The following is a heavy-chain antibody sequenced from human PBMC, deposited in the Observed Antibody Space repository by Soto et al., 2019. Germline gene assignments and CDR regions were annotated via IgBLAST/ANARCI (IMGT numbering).Heavy chain of an antibody. J-gene: IGHJ6*02. CDR1: GGSFSGYY. CDR2: INHSGST. CDR3: ARGPTKGMDV. V-gene: IGHV4-34*01. Sequence: QVQLQQWGAGLLKPSETLSLTCAVYGGSFSGYYWSWIRQPPGKGLEWIGEINHSGSTNYNPSLKSRVTISGDTSKNQFSLKLSSVTAADTAVYYCARGPTKGMDVWGQGTTLTVSS.